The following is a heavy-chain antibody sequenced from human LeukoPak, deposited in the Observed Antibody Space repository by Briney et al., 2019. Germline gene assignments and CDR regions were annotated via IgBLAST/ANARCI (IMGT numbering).Heavy chain of an antibody. V-gene: IGHV3-48*03. CDR2: VTSSGGTT. Sequence: GGSLRLSCAASGFTFNNYEMNWVRQAPGKGLEWISYVTSSGGTTYYADSVKGRFTISRDNAKNSLYLQMSSLRAEDTAVYYCAREGGSKNWFDPWGQGTLVTVSS. J-gene: IGHJ5*02. D-gene: IGHD1-26*01. CDR1: GFTFNNYE. CDR3: AREGGSKNWFDP.